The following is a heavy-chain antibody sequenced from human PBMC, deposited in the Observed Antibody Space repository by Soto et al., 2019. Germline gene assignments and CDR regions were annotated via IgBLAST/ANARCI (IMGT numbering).Heavy chain of an antibody. V-gene: IGHV1-8*01. J-gene: IGHJ6*02. D-gene: IGHD2-15*01. CDR2: MNPNSGNT. CDR3: ARVAVYCSGGSCSSHSYYYYGMDV. CDR1: GYTFTSYD. Sequence: QVQLVQSGAEVKKPGASVKVSCKASGYTFTSYDINWVRQATGQGLEWMGWMNPNSGNTGYAQKFQGRVTMTRNTSISTAYMELSSLRSEGTAVYYCARVAVYCSGGSCSSHSYYYYGMDVWGQGTTVTVSS.